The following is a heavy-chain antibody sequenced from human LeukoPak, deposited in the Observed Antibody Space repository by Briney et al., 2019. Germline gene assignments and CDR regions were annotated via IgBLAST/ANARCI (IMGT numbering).Heavy chain of an antibody. CDR1: GGTFSSYT. D-gene: IGHD3-3*01. V-gene: IGHV1-69*04. Sequence: KPGSSGKVSCKASGGTFSSYTISWVGQAPGQGLELMGRIIPILGIANYAQKFQGRVTITADKSTSTAYMELSSLRSEDTAVYYCAREFDFWSGYLDYWGQGTLVTASS. J-gene: IGHJ4*02. CDR2: IIPILGIA. CDR3: AREFDFWSGYLDY.